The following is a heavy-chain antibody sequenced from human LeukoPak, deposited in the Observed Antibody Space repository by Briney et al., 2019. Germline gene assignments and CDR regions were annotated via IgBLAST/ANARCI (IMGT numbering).Heavy chain of an antibody. V-gene: IGHV4-4*07. J-gene: IGHJ6*03. Sequence: PSETLSLTCTVFGGSISSYYWSWIRQPAGKGLEWIGRIYTSGSTNYNPSLKSRVTMSVDTSKNQFSLKLSSVTAADTAVYYCARDGCSSTSCYAYYYYYMDVWGKGTTVTVSS. CDR2: IYTSGST. CDR1: GGSISSYY. CDR3: ARDGCSSTSCYAYYYYYMDV. D-gene: IGHD2-2*01.